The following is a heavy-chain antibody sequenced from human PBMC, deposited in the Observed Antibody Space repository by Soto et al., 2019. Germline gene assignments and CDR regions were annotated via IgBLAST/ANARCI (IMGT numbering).Heavy chain of an antibody. CDR3: ARDLGYCSGGSCLNWFDP. CDR2: IWYDGSNK. CDR1: GFTFSSYG. Sequence: GGSLRLSCAASGFTFSSYGMHWVRQAPGKGLEWVAVIWYDGSNKYYADSVKGRFTISRDNSKNTLYLQMNSLRAEDTAVYYCARDLGYCSGGSCLNWFDPWGQGTLVTVSS. D-gene: IGHD2-15*01. J-gene: IGHJ5*02. V-gene: IGHV3-33*01.